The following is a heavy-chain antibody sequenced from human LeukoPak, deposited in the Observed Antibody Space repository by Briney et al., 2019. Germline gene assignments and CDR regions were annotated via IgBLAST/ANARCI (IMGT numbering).Heavy chain of an antibody. J-gene: IGHJ4*02. CDR1: GYSFTNYW. CDR3: AAGASKVTTDFVNY. V-gene: IGHV5-10-1*01. D-gene: IGHD4-17*01. CDR2: IDPSDTNT. Sequence: GKSLTIYCNCSGYSFTNYWISWVRQMPGKGLEWMGRIDPSDTNTNNRPSLEGHATISVDKSSSPPFLQWNSLKASDSAMYYCAAGASKVTTDFVNYWGQGTQVAVSS.